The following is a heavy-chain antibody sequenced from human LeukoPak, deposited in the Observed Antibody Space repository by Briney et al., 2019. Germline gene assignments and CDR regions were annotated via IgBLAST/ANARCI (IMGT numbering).Heavy chain of an antibody. CDR2: ISTYNGHT. D-gene: IGHD3-22*01. V-gene: IGHV1-18*01. CDR1: GYIFTNYG. J-gene: IGHJ4*02. CDR3: ARAGHRRYYYDNGYDY. Sequence: ASVKVSCKTSGYIFTNYGISWVRQAPGQGLEWMGWISTYNGHTNYALQLQGRVTMSTDTSTSTACMELTNLRSDDTAVYYCARAGHRRYYYDNGYDYWGQGTLVTVSS.